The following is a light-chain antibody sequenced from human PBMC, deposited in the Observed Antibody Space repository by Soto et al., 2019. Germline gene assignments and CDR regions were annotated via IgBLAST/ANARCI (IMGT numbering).Light chain of an antibody. Sequence: QSVLTQPPSVSDAPGQRVTISCTGSSSNIGAGYEAHWYQQVPGTAPKLLIYENNNRPSGVPDRCSGSKSGTSASLAITGLQAEDEAEYYCQSYDSSLSGYVFGTGTKLTVL. CDR2: ENN. J-gene: IGLJ1*01. CDR3: QSYDSSLSGYV. V-gene: IGLV1-40*01. CDR1: SSNIGAGYE.